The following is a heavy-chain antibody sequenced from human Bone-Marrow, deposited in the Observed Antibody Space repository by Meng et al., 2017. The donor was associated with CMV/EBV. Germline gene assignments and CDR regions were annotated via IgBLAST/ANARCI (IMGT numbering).Heavy chain of an antibody. J-gene: IGHJ5*02. V-gene: IGHV3-21*01. CDR1: GFTFSSYS. CDR3: ASGSNSWYNR. CDR2: ISSSSSYL. D-gene: IGHD1-26*01. Sequence: GEALKISCAASGFTFSSYSMNWVRQAPGKGLEWVSSISSSSSYLYYADSVKGRFTISRDNVKNSLYRQMISQRAEDTAVYYCASGSNSWYNRWGHGTLVTVSS.